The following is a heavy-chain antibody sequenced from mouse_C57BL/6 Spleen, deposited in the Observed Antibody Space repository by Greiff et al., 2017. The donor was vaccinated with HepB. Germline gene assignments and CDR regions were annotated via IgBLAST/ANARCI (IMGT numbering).Heavy chain of an antibody. Sequence: QVQLQQPGAELVKPGASVKMSCKASGYTFTSYWITWVKQRPGQGLEWIGDIYPGSGSTNYNEKFKSKATLTVDTSSSTAYMQLSSLTSEDSAVYDCARSTGTRAWFAYWGQGTLVTVSA. CDR2: IYPGSGST. D-gene: IGHD4-1*02. CDR1: GYTFTSYW. CDR3: ARSTGTRAWFAY. J-gene: IGHJ3*01. V-gene: IGHV1-55*01.